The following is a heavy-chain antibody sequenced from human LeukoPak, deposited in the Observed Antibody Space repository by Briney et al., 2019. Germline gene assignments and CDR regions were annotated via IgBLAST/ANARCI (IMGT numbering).Heavy chain of an antibody. J-gene: IGHJ2*01. D-gene: IGHD5-24*01. CDR2: IKQDGSEK. CDR1: GFTFSTYW. CDR3: ARARGDGYQWYFHL. Sequence: PGGSLRLSCAASGFTFSTYWMNWVRQAPGKGLEWVANIKQDGSEKNYVDFVKGRFTISRDNAKNSLDLQMNSLRAEDTAMYYCARARGDGYQWYFHLWGRGTLVTVSS. V-gene: IGHV3-7*01.